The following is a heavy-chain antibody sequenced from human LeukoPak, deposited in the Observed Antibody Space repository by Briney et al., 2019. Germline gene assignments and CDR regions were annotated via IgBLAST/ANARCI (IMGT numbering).Heavy chain of an antibody. V-gene: IGHV1-2*04. CDR2: MNTNTGDT. CDR1: GYTFTANY. CDR3: ARGSGTSWYDY. D-gene: IGHD6-13*01. Sequence: GASVKVSCKASGYTFTANYMHWVRQAPGRGLEWMGWMNTNTGDTKNAQKFQGCVTMTRDTSITTAYMELSRLTFDDTAVYYCARGSGTSWYDYWGQGTLVTVSS. J-gene: IGHJ4*02.